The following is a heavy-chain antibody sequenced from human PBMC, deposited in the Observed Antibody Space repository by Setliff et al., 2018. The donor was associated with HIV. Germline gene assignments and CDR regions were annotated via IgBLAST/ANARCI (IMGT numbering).Heavy chain of an antibody. Sequence: SVKVSCKASGGTFSTHAIHWVRQAPGQGLEWMGGIIPIFGTTHYAQKFQGRVTITTDESTNTAYMELGSLRSEDTAVYYCASSSPTTYYYGSGSPPLDYWGQGTLVTVSS. D-gene: IGHD3-10*01. CDR1: GGTFSTHA. CDR3: ASSSPTTYYYGSGSPPLDY. V-gene: IGHV1-69*05. J-gene: IGHJ4*02. CDR2: IIPIFGTT.